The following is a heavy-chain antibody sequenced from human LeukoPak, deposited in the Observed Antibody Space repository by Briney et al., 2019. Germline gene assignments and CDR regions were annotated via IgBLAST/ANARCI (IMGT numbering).Heavy chain of an antibody. J-gene: IGHJ4*02. CDR3: ARDPSGSGSYSDY. CDR2: ISSASSTI. CDR1: GFTFSAYS. Sequence: GGSLRLSCAASGFTFSAYSMNWVRQAPGKGLEWVSYISSASSTIYYADSVKGRFTISRDNDKNSLFLQMNSLRAEDTAVYYCARDPSGSGSYSDYWGQGTLVTVSS. V-gene: IGHV3-48*01. D-gene: IGHD3-10*01.